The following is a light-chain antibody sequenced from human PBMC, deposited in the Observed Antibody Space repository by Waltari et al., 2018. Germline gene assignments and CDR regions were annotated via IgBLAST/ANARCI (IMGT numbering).Light chain of an antibody. J-gene: IGKJ5*01. CDR1: QCISYS. Sequence: DIQMAQSPSTLSASVGARFTITCRASQCISYSLAWNQQKPGKAPKLLIYKASTLEGGVPSRFIGSGSGTEFTLTTTSLRPDDFATYYCQQYNRYSSFGQGTRLEI. CDR2: KAS. CDR3: QQYNRYSS. V-gene: IGKV1-5*03.